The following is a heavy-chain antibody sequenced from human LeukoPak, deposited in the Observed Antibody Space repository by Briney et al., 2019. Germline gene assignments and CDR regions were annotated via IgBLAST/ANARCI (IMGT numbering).Heavy chain of an antibody. CDR2: IYHSGST. J-gene: IGHJ6*03. Sequence: SGTLSLTCAVSGGSISSSNWWSWVRQPPGKGLEWIGEIYHSGSTNYNPSLKSRVTISVDKSKNQFSLKLSSVTAADTAVYYCARDPYSGSYGAYYYYYMDVWGKGTTVTISS. CDR1: GGSISSSNW. D-gene: IGHD1-26*01. CDR3: ARDPYSGSYGAYYYYYMDV. V-gene: IGHV4-4*02.